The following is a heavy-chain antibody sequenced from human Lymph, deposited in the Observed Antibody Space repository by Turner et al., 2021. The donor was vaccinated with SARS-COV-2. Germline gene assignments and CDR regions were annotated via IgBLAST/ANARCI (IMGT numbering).Heavy chain of an antibody. D-gene: IGHD3-3*01. V-gene: IGHV5-51*01. CDR1: GYSFTTYW. CDR2: IYPGDSDT. J-gene: IGHJ4*02. Sequence: EVQLVQSGAEGKKPGESLTLSCRPSGYSFTTYWIGWVRQMPGKGLEWMGIIYPGDSDTRYSPSFQGQVTISADKSISTAYLQWSSLKASDTAMYYCARREWGGSLGHIDYWGQGTLVTVSS. CDR3: ARREWGGSLGHIDY.